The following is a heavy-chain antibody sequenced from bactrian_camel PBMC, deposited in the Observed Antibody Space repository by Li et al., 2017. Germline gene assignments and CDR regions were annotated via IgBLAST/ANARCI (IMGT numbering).Heavy chain of an antibody. Sequence: HVQLVESGGGSVQPGGSLRLSCVPSGPLYNYYLMGWFRQAPGQKREAVAAISPGGGSSIYTDPVQGRFTITRDNSKDTLYLRMDSLKPEDTAMYYCAANPLGGRCFLNDRFFDHWGQGTQVTVS. V-gene: IGHV3S54*01. J-gene: IGHJ4*01. CDR2: ISPGGGSS. D-gene: IGHD7*01. CDR1: GPLYNYYL. CDR3: AANPLGGRCFLNDRFFDH.